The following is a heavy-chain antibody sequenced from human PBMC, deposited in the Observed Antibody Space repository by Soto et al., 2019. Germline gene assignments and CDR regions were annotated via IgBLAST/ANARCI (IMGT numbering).Heavy chain of an antibody. CDR3: AHSYGEGQYYYGMDV. D-gene: IGHD4-17*01. CDR1: GFSLTTAGVG. CDR2: IYWDDDT. J-gene: IGHJ6*02. V-gene: IGHV2-5*02. Sequence: QITLKESGPTLVKPTQTLTLTCTFSGFSLTTAGVGVGWIRQPPGKALEWLALIYWDDDTRYSPSLKSRLTITKDTSKNQVVPTMTNMDPVDTATYYCAHSYGEGQYYYGMDVWGQGTTVTVSS.